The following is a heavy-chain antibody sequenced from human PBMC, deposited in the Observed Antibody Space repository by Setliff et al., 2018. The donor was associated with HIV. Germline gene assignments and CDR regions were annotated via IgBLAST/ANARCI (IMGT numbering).Heavy chain of an antibody. CDR1: GFTFSTYA. J-gene: IGHJ6*03. D-gene: IGHD3-22*01. CDR3: ARTITMIQWGYYYYYMDV. Sequence: GGSLRLSCAASGFTFSTYAMTWVRQGPGKGLEWVSGISGGGGTTYYAAAVKGRFTISRDNSKNTLYLQMNSLRAEDTAVYYCARTITMIQWGYYYYYMDVWGKGATVTVSS. V-gene: IGHV3-23*01. CDR2: ISGGGGTT.